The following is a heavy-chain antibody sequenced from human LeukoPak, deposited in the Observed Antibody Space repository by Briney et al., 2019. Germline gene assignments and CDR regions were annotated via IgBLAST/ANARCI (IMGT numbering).Heavy chain of an antibody. Sequence: ASVKVSCKASGYTFTSYDINWVRQATGQGLEWMGWMNPNSGNTGYAQKFQGRVTIIRNTSISTAYMELSSLRSEDTAVYYCARSLVTIFGVAMAMNDYWGQGTLVTVSS. CDR3: ARSLVTIFGVAMAMNDY. CDR2: MNPNSGNT. CDR1: GYTFTSYD. D-gene: IGHD3-3*01. J-gene: IGHJ4*02. V-gene: IGHV1-8*03.